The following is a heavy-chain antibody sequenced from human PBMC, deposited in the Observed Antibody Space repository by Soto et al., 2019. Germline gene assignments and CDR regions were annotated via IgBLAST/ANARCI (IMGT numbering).Heavy chain of an antibody. J-gene: IGHJ6*02. CDR1: GYIFVNYG. V-gene: IGHV1-18*01. Sequence: QVQLVQSGDEVKKPGASVKVSCKASGYIFVNYGIAWVRQAPGQGLEWMGWISPYTGNTHSATKVQGRLTMTTDTSTSTAYMGLGSLTSDDTAVYYCVMVDNYVTPTPQDVWGQGTKVTVSS. D-gene: IGHD3-16*01. CDR3: VMVDNYVTPTPQDV. CDR2: ISPYTGNT.